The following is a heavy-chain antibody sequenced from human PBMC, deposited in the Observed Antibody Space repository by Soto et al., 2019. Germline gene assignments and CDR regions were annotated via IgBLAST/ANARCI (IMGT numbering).Heavy chain of an antibody. Sequence: EVQLVESGGGLVKPGGSLRLSCAASGFTFSNAWMNWVRQAPGKGLEWVGRIKKRADGGTADHATPVKGRFTISRDDSKDTLYLQMNSLKTEDTAVYYCTPVNLYKYDTRGHYYWGQGTLVIVSS. CDR3: TPVNLYKYDTRGHYY. V-gene: IGHV3-15*01. CDR2: IKKRADGGTA. CDR1: GFTFSNAW. J-gene: IGHJ4*02. D-gene: IGHD3-22*01.